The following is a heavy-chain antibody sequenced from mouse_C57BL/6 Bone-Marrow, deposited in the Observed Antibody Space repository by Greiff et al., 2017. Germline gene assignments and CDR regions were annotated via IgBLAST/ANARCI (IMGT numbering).Heavy chain of an antibody. CDR1: GFTFSSYA. Sequence: EVKLVESGGGLVKPGGSLKLSCAASGFTFSSYAMSWVRQTPEKRLEWVATISDGGSYTYYPDNVKGRFTISRDNAKNNLYLQMSHLKSEDTAMYYCARDLVYYGSSFWFAYWGQGTLVTVSA. CDR3: ARDLVYYGSSFWFAY. V-gene: IGHV5-4*01. D-gene: IGHD1-1*01. CDR2: ISDGGSYT. J-gene: IGHJ3*01.